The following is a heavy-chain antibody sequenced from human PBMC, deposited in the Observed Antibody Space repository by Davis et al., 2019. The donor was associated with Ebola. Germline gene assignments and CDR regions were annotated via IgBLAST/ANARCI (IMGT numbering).Heavy chain of an antibody. J-gene: IGHJ4*02. V-gene: IGHV3-21*04. Sequence: GGSLRLSCAASGFTFSSYSMNWVRQAPGKGLEWVSSISSSSSYIYYADSVKGRFTISRDNSKNTLYLQMNSLRAEDTAVYYCAKWSPDTAMVWNYFDYWGQGTLVTVSS. CDR2: ISSSSSYI. D-gene: IGHD5-18*01. CDR1: GFTFSSYS. CDR3: AKWSPDTAMVWNYFDY.